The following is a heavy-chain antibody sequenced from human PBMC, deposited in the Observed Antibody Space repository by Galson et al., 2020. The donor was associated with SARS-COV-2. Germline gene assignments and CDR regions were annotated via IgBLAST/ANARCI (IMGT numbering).Heavy chain of an antibody. CDR3: ARVRYRGDEDV. CDR2: INHRGST. Sequence: ETSETLSLTCAVYGGSFSAYYWSWIRQPPGKGLEWIGEINHRGSTNYNPSLKSRVTLSVDTSKNQFSLKLSSVTAADTAVYYCARVRYRGDEDVWGQGTTVTVSS. V-gene: IGHV4-34*01. CDR1: GGSFSAYY. J-gene: IGHJ6*02. D-gene: IGHD3-9*01.